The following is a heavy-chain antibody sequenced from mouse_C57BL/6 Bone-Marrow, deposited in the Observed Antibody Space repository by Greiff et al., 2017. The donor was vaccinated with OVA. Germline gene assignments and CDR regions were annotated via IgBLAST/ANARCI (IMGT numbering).Heavy chain of an antibody. D-gene: IGHD1-1*01. CDR3: ARNDGSSFYAMDY. V-gene: IGHV2-9-1*01. J-gene: IGHJ4*01. CDR1: GFSLTSYA. Sequence: VKLMESGPGLVAPSQSLSITCTVSGFSLTSYAISWVRQPPGKGLEWLGVIWTGGGTNYNSALKSRLSISKDNSKSQVFLKMNSLQTDDTARYYCARNDGSSFYAMDYWGQGTSVTVSS. CDR2: IWTGGGT.